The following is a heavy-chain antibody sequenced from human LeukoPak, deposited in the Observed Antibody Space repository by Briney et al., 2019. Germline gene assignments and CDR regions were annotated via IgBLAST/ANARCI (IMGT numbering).Heavy chain of an antibody. J-gene: IGHJ3*02. D-gene: IGHD6-6*01. Sequence: GESLKIFCKGSGYSFTSYCIGWVRQMPGKGLEWMGIIYPGDSDTRYSPSFQGQVTISADKSISTAYLQWSSLKASGTAMYYCARRLRSSSAFDIWGQGTMVTVSS. CDR3: ARRLRSSSAFDI. CDR1: GYSFTSYC. CDR2: IYPGDSDT. V-gene: IGHV5-51*01.